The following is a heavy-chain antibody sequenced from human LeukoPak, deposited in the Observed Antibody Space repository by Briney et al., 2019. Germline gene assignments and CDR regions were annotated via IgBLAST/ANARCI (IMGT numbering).Heavy chain of an antibody. V-gene: IGHV4-59*01. CDR1: GGSISSYY. D-gene: IGHD6-19*01. CDR2: IYYSGST. CDR3: ARVPFGSGWYDGWFDP. J-gene: IGHJ5*02. Sequence: SQTLSLTCTVSGGSISSYYWSWIRQPPGKGLEWIGYIYYSGSTNYNPSLKSRVTISVDTSKNQFSLKLSSVTAADTAVYYCARVPFGSGWYDGWFDPWGQGTLVTVSS.